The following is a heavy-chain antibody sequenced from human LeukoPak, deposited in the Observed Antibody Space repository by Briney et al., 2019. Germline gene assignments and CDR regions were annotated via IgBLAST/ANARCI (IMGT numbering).Heavy chain of an antibody. CDR1: GYTFTSYA. CDR3: ARALEYCSGGRCYPHWFDP. V-gene: IGHV1-3*01. Sequence: GASVKVSCKASGYTFTSYAMHWVRQAPGQRLEWMGWINAGNGNTKYSQKFQGRVTITRDTSASTAYMELSSLSSEDTAVYYCARALEYCSGGRCYPHWFDPWGQGTLVTVSS. J-gene: IGHJ5*02. CDR2: INAGNGNT. D-gene: IGHD2-15*01.